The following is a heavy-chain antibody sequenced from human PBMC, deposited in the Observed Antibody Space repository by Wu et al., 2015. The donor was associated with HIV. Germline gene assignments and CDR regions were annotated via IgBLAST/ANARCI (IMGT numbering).Heavy chain of an antibody. D-gene: IGHD6-19*01. CDR1: GYTFTGYY. J-gene: IGHJ6*02. Sequence: QVQLVQSGAEVKKPGASVKVSCKASGYTFTGYYMHWVRQAPGQGLEWMGWINPNSGGTNYTQRFQGRVTMTRDTSISTAYMELSRLRSDDTAVYYCARDEWLVIGGYYYGMDVWGQGTTVTVSS. CDR3: ARDEWLVIGGYYYGMDV. V-gene: IGHV1-2*02. CDR2: INPNSGGT.